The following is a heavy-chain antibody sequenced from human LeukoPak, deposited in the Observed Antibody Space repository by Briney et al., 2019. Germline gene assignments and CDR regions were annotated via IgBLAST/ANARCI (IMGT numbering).Heavy chain of an antibody. J-gene: IGHJ4*02. Sequence: PGRSLRLXCAASGFTFSSYAMHWVRQAPGKGLESVAVIWYDGSSKYYADSVKGRFIISRDNSKNTLYLQMNSLRAEDTAVYYCTKDGESNTGNPGDYWGQGTLVTVSS. CDR2: IWYDGSSK. CDR3: TKDGESNTGNPGDY. D-gene: IGHD2-8*02. CDR1: GFTFSSYA. V-gene: IGHV3-33*06.